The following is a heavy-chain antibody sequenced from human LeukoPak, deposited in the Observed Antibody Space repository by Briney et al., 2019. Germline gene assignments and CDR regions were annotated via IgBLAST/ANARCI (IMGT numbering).Heavy chain of an antibody. Sequence: GSLRLSCAASGFTFSNSGMSWVRQAPGKGPEWVSTISGSDGSTYYADSVKGRFTISRDDSKNSVYLQLNSLKTEDTAVYYCIRVVTTGSGWYHFDNWGQGTLVTVSS. CDR3: IRVVTTGSGWYHFDN. V-gene: IGHV3-23*01. CDR1: GFTFSNSG. CDR2: ISGSDGST. J-gene: IGHJ4*02. D-gene: IGHD6-13*01.